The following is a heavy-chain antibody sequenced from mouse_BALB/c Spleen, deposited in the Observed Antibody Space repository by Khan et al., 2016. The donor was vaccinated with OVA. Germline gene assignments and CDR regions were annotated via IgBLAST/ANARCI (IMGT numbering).Heavy chain of an antibody. J-gene: IGHJ2*01. CDR1: GYTFTSYV. D-gene: IGHD2-14*01. V-gene: IGHV1S136*01. CDR3: AKNYRYDVYFDY. Sequence: VQLQQSGPELVKPGASVKMSCKASGYTFTSYVMHWLRQKPGQGLEWIGYIYPSNDDTKYNEKFKGKATLTSDKSSSTAYMELGSLTSEDSAVYYCAKNYRYDVYFDYWGQGTTLTVSS. CDR2: IYPSNDDT.